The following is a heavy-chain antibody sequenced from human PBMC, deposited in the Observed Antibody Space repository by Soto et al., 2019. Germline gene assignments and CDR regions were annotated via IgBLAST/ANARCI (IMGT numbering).Heavy chain of an antibody. CDR1: GYSFTSYW. CDR2: IYPGDSDT. Sequence: GESLKISCKGSGYSFTSYWIGWVRQMPGKGLEWMGIIYPGDSDTRYSPSFQGQATISADKSISTAYLQWSSLKASDTAMYYCARAYDSSGYYYDYYGMDVWGQGTTVTVSS. D-gene: IGHD3-22*01. J-gene: IGHJ6*02. CDR3: ARAYDSSGYYYDYYGMDV. V-gene: IGHV5-51*01.